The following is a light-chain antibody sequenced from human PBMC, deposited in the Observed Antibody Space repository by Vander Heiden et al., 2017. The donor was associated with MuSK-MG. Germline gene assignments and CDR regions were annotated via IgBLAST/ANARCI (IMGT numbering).Light chain of an antibody. V-gene: IGKV3-20*01. CDR2: GAS. J-gene: IGKJ2*01. Sequence: EIVLTQSPGTLSLSPGERATLSCRASQSVTSNYLVWYQQKAGQAPRLLIYGASSRATGIPDRFSGSGSGTDFTLTISRLEPEDFAVYYWQHDCDSYAFGQGTKLEIK. CDR1: QSVTSNY. CDR3: QHDCDSYA.